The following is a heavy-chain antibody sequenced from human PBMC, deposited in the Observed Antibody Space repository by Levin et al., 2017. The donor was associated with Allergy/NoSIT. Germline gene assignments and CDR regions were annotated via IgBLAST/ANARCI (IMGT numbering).Heavy chain of an antibody. CDR3: ARLEHYGLGAFRYFDL. CDR2: VYYSGTT. J-gene: IGHJ2*01. D-gene: IGHD3-16*01. Sequence: KAGGSLRLSCTVYGGSISSGSYYWGWIRQPPGKGLEWIGNVYYSGTTYYNPSLKSRVTMSVDTSKNQFSLRLNSVTAADTAVYYCARLEHYGLGAFRYFDLWGRGTPVTVSS. CDR1: GGSISSGSYY. V-gene: IGHV4-39*01.